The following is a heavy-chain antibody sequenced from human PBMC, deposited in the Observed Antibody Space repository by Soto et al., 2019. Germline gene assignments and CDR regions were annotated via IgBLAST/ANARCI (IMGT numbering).Heavy chain of an antibody. CDR3: AGVPAASSWFGP. Sequence: SETLSLTCTVSAGSIFSSYWTWLRQPPGKGLGWIGNVYYSGSTNYNPSLKSRITISVDTSKNQFSLNLSSVTAAGTAVYDCAGVPAASSWFGPWGQGTLVTSPQ. J-gene: IGHJ5*02. V-gene: IGHV4-59*01. D-gene: IGHD2-15*01. CDR1: AGSIFSSY. CDR2: VYYSGST.